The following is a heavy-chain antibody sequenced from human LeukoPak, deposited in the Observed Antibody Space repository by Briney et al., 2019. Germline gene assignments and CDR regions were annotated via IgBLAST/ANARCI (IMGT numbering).Heavy chain of an antibody. CDR3: SRNGLVDFDY. J-gene: IGHJ4*02. CDR2: IRRRAYGGAA. V-gene: IGHV3-49*04. Sequence: GQSLRLSCTTSGFAFDDFAMSWVRQPAGKGLEWVGFIRRRAYGGAAEHAASVKGRFIISRDDSKGIAYLQMNSLKTEDTAVYYCSRNGLVDFDYWGQGSRVIVSP. CDR1: GFAFDDFA.